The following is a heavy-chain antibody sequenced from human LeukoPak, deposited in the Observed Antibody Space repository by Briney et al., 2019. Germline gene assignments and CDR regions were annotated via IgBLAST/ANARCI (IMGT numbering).Heavy chain of an antibody. J-gene: IGHJ4*02. D-gene: IGHD3-16*01. CDR3: ARDRESRGHFDY. CDR2: INPNSGGT. CDR1: GYTFTGYY. V-gene: IGHV1-2*02. Sequence: GASVKVSCKASGYTFTGYYMHWVRQAPGQGLEWMGWINPNSGGTNYAQKFQGRVTMTRDTSISTAHMELSRLRSDDTAVYYCARDRESRGHFDYWGQGTLVTVSS.